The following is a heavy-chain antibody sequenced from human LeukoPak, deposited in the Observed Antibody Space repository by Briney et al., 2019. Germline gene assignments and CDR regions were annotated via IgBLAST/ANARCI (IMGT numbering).Heavy chain of an antibody. J-gene: IGHJ4*02. CDR2: IWYDGSKK. CDR3: ATGATPFNFDS. CDR1: GFTFSNYG. Sequence: GGSLRLSCAASGFTFSNYGMHWVRQAPGKGLEWVALIWYDGSKKYYADSVKGRFTISRDNSKNTLHRQMSSLRAEDTAVYYCATGATPFNFDSWGQGTLVTASS. D-gene: IGHD1-26*01. V-gene: IGHV3-33*01.